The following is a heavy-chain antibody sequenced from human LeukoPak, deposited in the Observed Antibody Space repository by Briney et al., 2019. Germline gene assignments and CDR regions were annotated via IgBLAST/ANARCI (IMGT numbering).Heavy chain of an antibody. D-gene: IGHD5-18*01. J-gene: IGHJ4*02. CDR2: ISAYNGDT. CDR3: ARVSLDTKKDY. V-gene: IGHV1-18*01. CDR1: GYTFTSYG. Sequence: ASVKVSCKASGYTFTSYGINWVRQAPGQGLEWMGWISAYNGDTNYAQKLQGRVTMTTDTSTSTAYMELRSLRSEDTAVYYCARVSLDTKKDYWGQGTLVTVSS.